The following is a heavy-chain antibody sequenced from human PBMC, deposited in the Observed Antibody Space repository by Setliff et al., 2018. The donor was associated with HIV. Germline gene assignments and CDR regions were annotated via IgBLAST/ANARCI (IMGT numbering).Heavy chain of an antibody. CDR3: ARGKTWLRFLDY. D-gene: IGHD5-12*01. CDR1: GYTFNNYG. J-gene: IGHJ4*02. Sequence: ASVKVSCKASGYTFNNYGISWVRQAPGQGLEWMGWINTHSGYTNYAQNVQGRVTVTMDTSTSTAYMELRSPKSDDTAVYYCARGKTWLRFLDYWGRGTLVTVSS. CDR2: INTHSGYT. V-gene: IGHV1-18*01.